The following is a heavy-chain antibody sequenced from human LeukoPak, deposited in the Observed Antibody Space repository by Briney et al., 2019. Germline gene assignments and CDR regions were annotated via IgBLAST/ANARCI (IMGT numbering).Heavy chain of an antibody. D-gene: IGHD3-3*01. CDR1: GFTFSSYA. CDR3: ASDLEWEGDYYGMDV. J-gene: IGHJ6*02. Sequence: PGGSLRLSCAASGFTFSSYAMHWVRQAPGKGLEYVSAISSNGGSTYYANSVKGRFTISRDNSKNTLYLQMNSLRAEDTAVYYCASDLEWEGDYYGMDVWGQGTTVTVSS. CDR2: ISSNGGST. V-gene: IGHV3-64*01.